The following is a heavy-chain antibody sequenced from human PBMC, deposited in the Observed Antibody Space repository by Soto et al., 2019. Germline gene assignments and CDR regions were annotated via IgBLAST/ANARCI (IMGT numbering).Heavy chain of an antibody. D-gene: IGHD5-12*01. CDR3: ASPSRLPPSYYYYGMDV. CDR1: GFTFSSYA. CDR2: ISYDGSNK. J-gene: IGHJ6*01. V-gene: IGHV3-30-3*01. Sequence: QVQLVESGGGVVQPGRSPRLSCAASGFTFSSYAMHWVRQAPGKGLEWVAVISYDGSNKYYADSVKGRFTISRDNSKNTLYLQMNSLRAEDTAVYYCASPSRLPPSYYYYGMDVW.